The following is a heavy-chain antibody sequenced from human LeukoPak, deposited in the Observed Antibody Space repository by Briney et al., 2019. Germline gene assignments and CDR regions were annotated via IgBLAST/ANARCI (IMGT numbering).Heavy chain of an antibody. Sequence: SETLSLTCTVSGGSISNYYWNWLRQSPGKVLEWIGSIYYTGSTNYNPSLKSRVTISVDTSKTQFSLKLSSVTAADTAVYYCASGAYFDYWGQGTLVTVSS. J-gene: IGHJ4*02. D-gene: IGHD4/OR15-4a*01. V-gene: IGHV4-59*01. CDR3: ASGAYFDY. CDR2: IYYTGST. CDR1: GGSISNYY.